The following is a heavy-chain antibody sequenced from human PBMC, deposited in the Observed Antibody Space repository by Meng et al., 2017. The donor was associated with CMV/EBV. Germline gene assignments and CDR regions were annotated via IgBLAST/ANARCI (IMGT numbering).Heavy chain of an antibody. CDR1: GGTFSSYA. V-gene: IGHV1-69*10. J-gene: IGHJ5*02. CDR2: IIPILGIA. Sequence: SVKVSCKASGGTFSSYAINWVRQAPGQGLERMGGIIPILGIANYAQKFQGRVTITADKSTSTAYMELSSLRSEDTAVYYCARPYCSSTSCYTNWFDPWGQGTLVTVSS. CDR3: ARPYCSSTSCYTNWFDP. D-gene: IGHD2-2*01.